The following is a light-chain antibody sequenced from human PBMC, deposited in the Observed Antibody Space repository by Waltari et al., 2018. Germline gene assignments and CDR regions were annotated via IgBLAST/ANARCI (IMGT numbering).Light chain of an antibody. CDR3: QQANSFPLP. V-gene: IGKV1-12*01. J-gene: IGKJ4*02. CDR1: QGISSW. Sequence: DIQMTQSPSSVSASVGDRVTITCRASQGISSWLDWYQQKPGRAPKLLIDAASSLQRGVPSRCSGRGSGTEFTLTSSSLQPEDFAPYYCQQANSFPLPFGGGTKVEIK. CDR2: AAS.